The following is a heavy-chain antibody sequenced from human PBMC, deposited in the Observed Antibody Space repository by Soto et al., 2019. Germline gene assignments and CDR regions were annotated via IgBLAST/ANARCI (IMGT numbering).Heavy chain of an antibody. Sequence: PGRSLRLSCAASGFTVSSNYMSWVRQAPGKGLEWVSVIYSGGSTYYADSVKGRFTISRDNSKNTLYLQMNSLRAEDTAVYYCARDKSRILEQRYYYGMDVWGQGTTVTVSS. J-gene: IGHJ6*02. CDR3: ARDKSRILEQRYYYGMDV. V-gene: IGHV3-66*01. CDR2: IYSGGST. CDR1: GFTVSSNY. D-gene: IGHD1-1*01.